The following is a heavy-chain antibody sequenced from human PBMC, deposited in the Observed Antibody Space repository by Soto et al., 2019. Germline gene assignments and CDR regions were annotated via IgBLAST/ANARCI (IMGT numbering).Heavy chain of an antibody. CDR2: ISGGGGST. CDR1: AFTFSNYA. CDR3: AKSGNHDYVWGSYRLDY. V-gene: IGHV3-23*01. Sequence: EVQLLESGGGLVQPGGSLRLSCAASAFTFSNYAMNWVRQAPGKGLEWVSGISGGGGSTYYTDSVRGRFIVSRDNSKNTVYLQMNRLRAEDTAVYYCAKSGNHDYVWGSYRLDYWGQGTLVTVSS. D-gene: IGHD3-16*02. J-gene: IGHJ4*02.